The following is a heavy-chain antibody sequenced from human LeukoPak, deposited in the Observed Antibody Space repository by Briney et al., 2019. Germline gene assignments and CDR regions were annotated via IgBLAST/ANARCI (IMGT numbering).Heavy chain of an antibody. D-gene: IGHD5-18*01. J-gene: IGHJ4*02. CDR1: GFTFSSYS. CDR2: ISSSSSYI. CDR3: AAGDTAMGDIDY. Sequence: GGSLRLSCAASGFTFSSYSMNWVRQAPGKGLEWVSSISSSSSYIYYADSVKGRFTISRDNAKNSLYLQMNSLRAEDTAVYYCAAGDTAMGDIDYWGQGTLVTVSS. V-gene: IGHV3-21*01.